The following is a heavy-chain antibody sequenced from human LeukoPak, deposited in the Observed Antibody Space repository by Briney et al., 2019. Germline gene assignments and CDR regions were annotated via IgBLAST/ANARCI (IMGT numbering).Heavy chain of an antibody. Sequence: SGGSLRLSCAASGFTFSSYWMSWVRQAPGKGLEWVANIKQDGSEKYYVDSVKGRFTISRDNAKNSLYLQMNSLRGEDTALYYCVGLPSTLKADYWGQGTLVTVSS. J-gene: IGHJ4*02. CDR3: VGLPSTLKADY. CDR1: GFTFSSYW. CDR2: IKQDGSEK. D-gene: IGHD2/OR15-2a*01. V-gene: IGHV3-7*01.